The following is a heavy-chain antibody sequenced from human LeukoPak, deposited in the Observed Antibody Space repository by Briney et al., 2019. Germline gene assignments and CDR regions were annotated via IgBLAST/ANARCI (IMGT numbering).Heavy chain of an antibody. Sequence: ASVKVSCKASGYTFTSYAMNWVRQAPGQGLEWMGWINPNSGGTNYAQKFQGRVTMTRNTSISTAYMELSSLRSEDTAVYYCARKGVRGVRLNWFDPWGQGTLVTVSS. J-gene: IGHJ5*02. V-gene: IGHV1-8*02. CDR2: INPNSGGT. D-gene: IGHD3-10*01. CDR3: ARKGVRGVRLNWFDP. CDR1: GYTFTSYA.